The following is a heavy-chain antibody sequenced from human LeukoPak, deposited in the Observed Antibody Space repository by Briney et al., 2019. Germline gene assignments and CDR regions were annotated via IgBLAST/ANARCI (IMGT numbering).Heavy chain of an antibody. Sequence: GASVKVSCKASGYTFTGYYMHWVRQAPGQGLEWMGWINPNSGGTNYAQKFQGRVTMTTDTSTSTAYMELRSLRSDDTAVYYCARDYYYYYYMDVWGKGTTVTVSS. CDR3: ARDYYYYYYMDV. J-gene: IGHJ6*03. CDR2: INPNSGGT. CDR1: GYTFTGYY. V-gene: IGHV1-2*02.